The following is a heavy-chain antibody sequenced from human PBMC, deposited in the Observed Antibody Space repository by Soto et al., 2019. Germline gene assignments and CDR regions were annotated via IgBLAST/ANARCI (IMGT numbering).Heavy chain of an antibody. CDR1: GFTFSGSA. CDR2: IRSKANSYAT. CDR3: TSPALTDYYYYYGMDV. D-gene: IGHD2-2*01. V-gene: IGHV3-73*02. Sequence: EVQLVESGGGLVQPGGSLKLSCAASGFTFSGSAMHWVRQASGKGLEWVGRIRSKANSYATAYAASVKGRFTISRDDSKNTAYLQMNSLKTEDTAVCFCTSPALTDYYYYYGMDVWGQGTTVTVSS. J-gene: IGHJ6*02.